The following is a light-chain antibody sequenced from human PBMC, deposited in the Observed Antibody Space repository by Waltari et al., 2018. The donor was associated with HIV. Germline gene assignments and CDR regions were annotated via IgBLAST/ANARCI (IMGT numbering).Light chain of an antibody. J-gene: IGLJ2*01. CDR1: SGSIASNN. CDR3: QSYDSNNVV. V-gene: IGLV6-57*02. CDR2: EDN. Sequence: NFMLTQPHSVSESPGKTVTISCTGSSGSIASNNVQWYQQRPGTAPTTVIYEDNQRPSGVPDRFSGSIDSSSNSASLTISGLKTEDEADYYCQSYDSNNVVFGGGTKLTVL.